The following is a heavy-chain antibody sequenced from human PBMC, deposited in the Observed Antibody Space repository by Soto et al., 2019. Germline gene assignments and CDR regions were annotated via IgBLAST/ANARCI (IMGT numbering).Heavy chain of an antibody. CDR3: ATTVTTFYYYGMDV. CDR2: IYSGGST. D-gene: IGHD4-17*01. V-gene: IGHV3-53*04. J-gene: IGHJ6*02. CDR1: GFTVSSNY. Sequence: EVQLVESGGGLVQPGGSLRLSCAASGFTVSSNYMSRVRQAPGKGLEWVSVIYSGGSTYYADSVKGRFTISRHNSKNTLYLQMNSLRAEDTAVYYCATTVTTFYYYGMDVWGQGTTVTVSS.